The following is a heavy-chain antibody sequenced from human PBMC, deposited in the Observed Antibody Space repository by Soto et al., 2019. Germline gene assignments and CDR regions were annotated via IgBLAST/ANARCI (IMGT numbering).Heavy chain of an antibody. D-gene: IGHD1-26*01. CDR2: IYYSGST. V-gene: IGHV4-31*03. Sequence: QVQLQESGPGLVKPSQTLSLTCTVSGGSISSGGYYWSWIRQHPGKGLEWIGYIYYSGSTYYNPSRKSRVTISVDTSKNQCALKLSSVTAADTAVYYCARGGVGANRPIDYWGQGTLVTVSS. CDR1: GGSISSGGYY. J-gene: IGHJ4*02. CDR3: ARGGVGANRPIDY.